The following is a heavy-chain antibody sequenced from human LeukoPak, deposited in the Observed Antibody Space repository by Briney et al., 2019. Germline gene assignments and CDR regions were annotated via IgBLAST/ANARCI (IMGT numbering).Heavy chain of an antibody. V-gene: IGHV4-34*01. CDR1: GGSFSGYY. CDR2: INHSEST. Sequence: SETLSLTCAVYGGSFSGYYWSWIRQPPGKGLEWIGEINHSESTNYNPSLKSRVTISVDTSKNQFSLKLSSVTAADTAVYYCARGRVVPAARASSWFDPWGQGTLVTVSS. D-gene: IGHD2-2*01. J-gene: IGHJ5*02. CDR3: ARGRVVPAARASSWFDP.